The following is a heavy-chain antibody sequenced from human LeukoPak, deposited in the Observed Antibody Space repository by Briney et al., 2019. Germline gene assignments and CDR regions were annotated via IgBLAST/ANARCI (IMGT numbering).Heavy chain of an antibody. V-gene: IGHV3-23*01. CDR3: ARDKEGGSNDH. CDR1: GFTFSSYG. CDR2: ISGSGGST. D-gene: IGHD2-15*01. J-gene: IGHJ4*02. Sequence: PGGSLRLSCAASGFTFSSYGMSWVRQAPGKGLEWVSAISGSGGSTYYADSVKGRFTISRDNSKNTLYLQMNSLRVDDTAIYYCARDKEGGSNDHWGQGTLVTVSS.